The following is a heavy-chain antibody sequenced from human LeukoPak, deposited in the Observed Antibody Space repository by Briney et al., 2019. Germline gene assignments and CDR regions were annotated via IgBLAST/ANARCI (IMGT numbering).Heavy chain of an antibody. CDR2: IWYDGSSK. CDR3: ARGLLGVDI. Sequence: GGSLRLSCAASGFTFSGYGIHWVRQAPGKGLEWVAVIWYDGSSKYYADSVKGRFTISRDNSKNTLYLQMNSLRVEDTAVYYCARGLLGVDIWGQGTMVTVSS. V-gene: IGHV3-33*01. CDR1: GFTFSGYG. J-gene: IGHJ3*02. D-gene: IGHD3-16*01.